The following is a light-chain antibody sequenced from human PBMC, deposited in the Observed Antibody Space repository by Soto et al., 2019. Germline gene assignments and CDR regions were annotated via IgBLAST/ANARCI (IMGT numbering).Light chain of an antibody. Sequence: QSVLTQPASVSGYPGQSIAISCTGTSSDIGTYNLVSWYQQHPGKVPKLMISEVNKRPSGVSNRFSGSKSGNTASLTISGLQTEDEADYYCCSFAGSGTGVFGTGTKVTVL. CDR1: SSDIGTYNL. V-gene: IGLV2-23*02. CDR3: CSFAGSGTGV. CDR2: EVN. J-gene: IGLJ1*01.